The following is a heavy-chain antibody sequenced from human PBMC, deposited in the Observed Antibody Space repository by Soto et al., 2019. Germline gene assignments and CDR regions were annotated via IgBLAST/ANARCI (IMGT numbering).Heavy chain of an antibody. V-gene: IGHV3-7*03. CDR1: GFTFSSYW. CDR2: IKQDGSEK. CDR3: AKGGNGYTFDY. Sequence: GSLRLSCAASGFTFSSYWMSWVRQAPGKGLEWVANIKQDGSEKYYVDSVKGRFTISRDNAKNSLYLQMNSLRAEDTAVYYCAKGGNGYTFDYWAQGTLVTVSS. D-gene: IGHD3-16*01. J-gene: IGHJ4*02.